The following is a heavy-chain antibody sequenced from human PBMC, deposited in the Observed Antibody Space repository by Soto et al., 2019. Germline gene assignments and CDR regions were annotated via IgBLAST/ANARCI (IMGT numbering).Heavy chain of an antibody. J-gene: IGHJ5*02. D-gene: IGHD2-8*01. V-gene: IGHV1-69*06. CDR1: GGTFSSYA. CDR2: IIPIFGTA. CDR3: AREDIVPSRWLRLVRWFDP. Sequence: SVKVSCKASGGTFSSYAISWVRQAPGQGLEWMGGIIPIFGTANYAQKFQGRVTITADKSTSTAYMELSSLRSEDTAVYYCAREDIVPSRWLRLVRWFDPWGQGTLVTVPQ.